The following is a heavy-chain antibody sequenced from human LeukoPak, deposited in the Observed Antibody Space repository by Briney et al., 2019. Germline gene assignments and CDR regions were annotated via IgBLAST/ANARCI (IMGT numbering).Heavy chain of an antibody. J-gene: IGHJ4*02. CDR2: IYYSGST. CDR3: ARGYYYDSSGQDARWY. D-gene: IGHD3-22*01. Sequence: SETLSLICTVSGGSISSGDYYWSWIRQPPGKGLEWIGYIYYSGSTYYNPSLKSRVTISVDTSKNQFSLKLSSVTAADTAVYYCARGYYYDSSGQDARWYWGQGTLVTVSS. CDR1: GGSISSGDYY. V-gene: IGHV4-30-4*01.